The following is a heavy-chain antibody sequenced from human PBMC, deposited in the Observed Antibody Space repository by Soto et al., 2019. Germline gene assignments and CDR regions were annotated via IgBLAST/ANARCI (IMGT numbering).Heavy chain of an antibody. V-gene: IGHV4-34*01. J-gene: IGHJ4*02. CDR2: INHSGST. CDR1: GGSFSGYY. Sequence: KTSETLSLTCAVYGGSFSGYYWSWIRQPPGKGLEWIGEINHSGSTNYNPSLKSRVTISVDTSKNQFSLKLSSVTAADTAVYYCARGRFPVIIAAAVPGPFYYWGQGTLVTVSS. D-gene: IGHD6-13*01. CDR3: ARGRFPVIIAAAVPGPFYY.